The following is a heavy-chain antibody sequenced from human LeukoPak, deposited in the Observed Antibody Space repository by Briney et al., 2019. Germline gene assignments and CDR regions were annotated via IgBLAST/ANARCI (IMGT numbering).Heavy chain of an antibody. CDR1: GFTFSSYE. Sequence: PGGSLRLSCAASGFTFSSYEMNWVRQAPGKGLEWVPYISSSGSTIYYAESVKGRFTISRDNSKNTLYLQMSSLRAEDTAVYYCANIKNDYWGQGTLVTVSS. CDR3: ANIKNDY. J-gene: IGHJ4*02. D-gene: IGHD1-14*01. CDR2: ISSSGSTI. V-gene: IGHV3-48*03.